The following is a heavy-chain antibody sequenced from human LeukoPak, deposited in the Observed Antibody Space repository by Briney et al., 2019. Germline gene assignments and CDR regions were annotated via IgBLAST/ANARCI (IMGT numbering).Heavy chain of an antibody. D-gene: IGHD3-22*01. J-gene: IGHJ4*02. CDR1: GGTFSSYA. V-gene: IGHV1-69*05. CDR2: IIPIFGTA. Sequence: SVKVSCKASGGTFSSYAISWVRQAPGQGLEWMGGIIPIFGTANYAQKFQGRVTITTDESTSAAYMELSSLRSEDTAVYYCASDEPYYYDSSGGLDYWGQGTLVTVSS. CDR3: ASDEPYYYDSSGGLDY.